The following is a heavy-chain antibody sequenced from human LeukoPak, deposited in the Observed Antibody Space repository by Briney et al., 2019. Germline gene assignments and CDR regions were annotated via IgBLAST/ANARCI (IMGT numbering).Heavy chain of an antibody. CDR1: GFTFSSYA. CDR3: AKDKSHIVATIVDC. D-gene: IGHD5-12*01. J-gene: IGHJ4*02. Sequence: GALRLSCAASGFTFSSYAMSWVRQAPGKGLEWVSAISGSGGSTYYADSVKGRFTISRDNSKNTLYLQMNSLRAEDTAVYYCAKDKSHIVATIVDCWGQGTLVTVSS. CDR2: ISGSGGST. V-gene: IGHV3-23*01.